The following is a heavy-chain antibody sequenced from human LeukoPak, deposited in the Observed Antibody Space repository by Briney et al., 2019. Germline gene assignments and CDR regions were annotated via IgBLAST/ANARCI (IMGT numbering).Heavy chain of an antibody. CDR2: IIPIFGTA. J-gene: IGHJ6*03. CDR3: ASDKKERYGEGYYYYYMDV. V-gene: IGHV1-69*05. Sequence: SVKVSCKASGGTFSSYAISWVRQAPGQGLEWMGRIIPIFGTANYAKKFQGRVTITTDGSTSTAYMELSSLRSEDTAVYYCASDKKERYGEGYYYYYMDVWGKGTTVTVSS. CDR1: GGTFSSYA. D-gene: IGHD4-17*01.